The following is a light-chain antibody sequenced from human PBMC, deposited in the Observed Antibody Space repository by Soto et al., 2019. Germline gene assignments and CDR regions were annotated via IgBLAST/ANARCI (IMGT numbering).Light chain of an antibody. CDR1: SSDVGGYNY. V-gene: IGLV2-14*03. J-gene: IGLJ1*01. Sequence: QSVLPQPASVSGSPGESITIYCPGTSSDVGGYNYVSWYQHHPGKAPKLIIYGVTNRPSGVSIRFSGSKSDNTASLTISGLQPEDEADYHCSSYTTSNTRQIVFGTGTKVTVL. CDR3: SSYTTSNTRQIV. CDR2: GVT.